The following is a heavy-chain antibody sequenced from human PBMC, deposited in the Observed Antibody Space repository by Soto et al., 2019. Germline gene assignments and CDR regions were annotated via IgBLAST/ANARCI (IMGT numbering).Heavy chain of an antibody. V-gene: IGHV3-48*01. D-gene: IGHD4-17*01. Sequence: GGSLRLSCAASGFTFSSYSMNWVRQAPGKGLEWVSFISSSSSTIYYADSVKGRFTISRDNAKNSLYLQMNSLRAEDTAVYYCARHYGDYSLYYFDNWGQGTLVTVSS. J-gene: IGHJ4*02. CDR2: ISSSSSTI. CDR3: ARHYGDYSLYYFDN. CDR1: GFTFSSYS.